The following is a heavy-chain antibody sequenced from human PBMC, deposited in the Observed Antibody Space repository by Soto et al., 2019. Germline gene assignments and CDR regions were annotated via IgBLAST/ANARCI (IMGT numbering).Heavy chain of an antibody. CDR3: ARAGMIRGHLLYDH. J-gene: IGHJ4*02. D-gene: IGHD3-22*01. Sequence: SETLSLTCSVSGGFIRSGGYFWSWIRQHPGKGLEWIGYISSSGTTFYNPSLKSQFTILVGTSKNRFSLKLTSVTAADTAVYYCARAGMIRGHLLYDHWGPGSLDIVSS. V-gene: IGHV4-31*01. CDR1: GGFIRSGGYF. CDR2: ISSSGTT.